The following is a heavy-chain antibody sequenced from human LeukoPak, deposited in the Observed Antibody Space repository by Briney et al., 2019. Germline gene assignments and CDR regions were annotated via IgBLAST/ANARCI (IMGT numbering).Heavy chain of an antibody. D-gene: IGHD2-2*03. J-gene: IGHJ3*02. CDR3: ARDGGWIGAFDI. CDR2: LYTTGART. Sequence: GGTLRLSCAASGFFFRNNAMSWVRQAPGKGVEGGSSLYTTGARTFFADSVRGRFIVSRDNSKNTLYLQMNSLRAEDTAVYYCARDGGWIGAFDIWGQGTMVTVSS. V-gene: IGHV3-23*01. CDR1: GFFFRNNA.